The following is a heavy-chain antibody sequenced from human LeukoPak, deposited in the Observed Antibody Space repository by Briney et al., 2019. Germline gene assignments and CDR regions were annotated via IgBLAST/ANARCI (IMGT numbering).Heavy chain of an antibody. CDR2: ISGSGSTI. J-gene: IGHJ4*02. CDR3: ARSYGDYPLQTIDY. V-gene: IGHV3-48*03. CDR1: GFTFSSYE. D-gene: IGHD4-17*01. Sequence: GGSLRLSCAASGFTFSSYEMNWVRQAPGKGLEWVSYISGSGSTIYYADSVKGRFTISRDNAKNSLYLQMNSLRAEDTAVYYCARSYGDYPLQTIDYWGQGTLVTVSS.